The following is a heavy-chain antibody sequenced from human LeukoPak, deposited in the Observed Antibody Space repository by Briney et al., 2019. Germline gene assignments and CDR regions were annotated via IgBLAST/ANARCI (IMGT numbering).Heavy chain of an antibody. CDR3: ARTQPFGYSYGPYFDY. CDR1: GGSISSYY. V-gene: IGHV4-59*08. CDR2: IYYNGNT. J-gene: IGHJ4*02. D-gene: IGHD5-18*01. Sequence: SETLSLTCTVSGGSISSYYWSWIRQPPGKGLEWIGYIYYNGNTDYNPSLKSRVTISVGTSKNQFSLKLTSVTAADTAVYFCARTQPFGYSYGPYFDYWGQGTLVTVSS.